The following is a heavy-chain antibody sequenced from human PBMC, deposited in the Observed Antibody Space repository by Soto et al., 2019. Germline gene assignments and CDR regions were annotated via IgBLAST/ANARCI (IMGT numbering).Heavy chain of an antibody. CDR2: IDLTGTYI. J-gene: IGHJ4*02. D-gene: IGHD2-15*01. Sequence: VGSLRLSCATSGFTFGSYEMNWVRQAPGKGLEWVSHIDLTGTYIKYADSVKGRFTISRDEAKNSVNMQMTSLRAEDTAVYYCASSGGGYGPFDSWGQGTLVTVSS. V-gene: IGHV3-48*03. CDR1: GFTFGSYE. CDR3: ASSGGGYGPFDS.